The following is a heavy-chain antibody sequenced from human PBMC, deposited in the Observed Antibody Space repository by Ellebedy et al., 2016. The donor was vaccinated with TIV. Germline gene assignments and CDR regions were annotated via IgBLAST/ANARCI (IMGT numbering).Heavy chain of an antibody. D-gene: IGHD4-17*01. CDR1: GFTFSSYA. Sequence: GESLKISCAASGFTFSSYAMSWVRQDPGKGLEWVSLIYSGGSTDYADSVKGRFSISRDNSKNTLYLQMNGLRAEDTAVYYCARNIPVTILGYWGQGTLVTVSS. CDR3: ARNIPVTILGY. J-gene: IGHJ4*02. V-gene: IGHV3-66*01. CDR2: IYSGGST.